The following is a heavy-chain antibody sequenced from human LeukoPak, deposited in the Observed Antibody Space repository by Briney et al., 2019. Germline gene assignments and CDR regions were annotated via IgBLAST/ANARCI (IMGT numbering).Heavy chain of an antibody. CDR3: TTAIEAAGFYFDY. CDR2: STSSGSTK. CDR1: GFTFSSYE. J-gene: IGHJ4*02. D-gene: IGHD6-13*01. Sequence: GGSLRLSCAASGFTFSSYEMNWVRQAPGKGLEWVSYSTSSGSTKYYADSVKGRFTISRDNAKNSLFLQMNTLRAEDTAVYYCTTAIEAAGFYFDYWGRGTLVPVSS. V-gene: IGHV3-48*03.